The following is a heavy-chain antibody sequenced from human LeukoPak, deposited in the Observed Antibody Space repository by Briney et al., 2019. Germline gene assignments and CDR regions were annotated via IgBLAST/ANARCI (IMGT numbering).Heavy chain of an antibody. V-gene: IGHV4-4*08. D-gene: IGHD4-11*01. J-gene: IGHJ4*02. CDR1: GCSFSSYY. CDR2: IYTSGST. Sequence: TSETLTLTCTVSGCSFSSYYWSWIRQPAGKGLEWIGYIYTSGSTNYYPSLRSRFTISVDTSKNQLSLKLSSVTAADTAVYYCATFYSNSLYFDYWGQGTLVTVSS. CDR3: ATFYSNSLYFDY.